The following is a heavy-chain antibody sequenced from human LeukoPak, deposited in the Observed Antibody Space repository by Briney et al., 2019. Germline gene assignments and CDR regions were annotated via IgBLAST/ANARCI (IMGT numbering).Heavy chain of an antibody. D-gene: IGHD3-10*01. Sequence: PSETLSLTCAVYGGSFSGYYWSWIRQPPGKGLEWIGEINHSGSTNYNPSLKSRVTISVDTSKNQFSLKLSSVTAAHTAVYYCARGLPPYYYGSGSYYNWGQGTLVTVSS. CDR3: ARGLPPYYYGSGSYYN. J-gene: IGHJ4*02. CDR2: INHSGST. CDR1: GGSFSGYY. V-gene: IGHV4-34*01.